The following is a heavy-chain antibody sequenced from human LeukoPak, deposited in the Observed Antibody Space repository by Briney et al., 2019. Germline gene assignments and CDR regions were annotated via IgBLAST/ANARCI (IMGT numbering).Heavy chain of an antibody. V-gene: IGHV3-30*02. CDR1: GFTFSRHG. J-gene: IGHJ6*03. D-gene: IGHD2-15*01. CDR3: AKGFYYCSDGCPQYYYYMDV. CDR2: IRYDGSDK. Sequence: GGSLRLYCAASGFTFSRHGMHWVRQAPGKGLEWVAFIRYDGSDKYYADSVKGRFTISRDNSENTLYLQMNSLRPEDTAVYYCAKGFYYCSDGCPQYYYYMDVWGKGTTVIVSS.